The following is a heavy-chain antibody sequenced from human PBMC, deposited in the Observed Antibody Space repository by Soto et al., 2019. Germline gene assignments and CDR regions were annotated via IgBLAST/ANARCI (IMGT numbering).Heavy chain of an antibody. CDR1: FGSISSGGYY. CDR2: IYYSVST. Sequence: SETLSLTCTFSFGSISSGGYYLSLFRQHPGKGLEWIGYIYYSVSTYYNPSLKSRVTISVDTSKNQFSLKLSSVTAADTAVYYCARDFWSGYDYWGQGTLVTVSS. D-gene: IGHD3-3*01. CDR3: ARDFWSGYDY. J-gene: IGHJ4*02. V-gene: IGHV4-31*03.